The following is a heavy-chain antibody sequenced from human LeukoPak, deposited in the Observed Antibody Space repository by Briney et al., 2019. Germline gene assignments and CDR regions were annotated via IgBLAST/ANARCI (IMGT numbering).Heavy chain of an antibody. CDR3: ARRVAAAGTDWFDP. Sequence: SETLSLTCTVSGGSISSYYWSWIRQPPGKGLEWIGYIYYSGSTYYNPSLKSRVTISVDTSKNQFSLKLSSVTAADTAVYYCARRVAAAGTDWFDPWGQGTLVTVSS. CDR1: GGSISSYY. V-gene: IGHV4-59*04. J-gene: IGHJ5*02. CDR2: IYYSGST. D-gene: IGHD6-13*01.